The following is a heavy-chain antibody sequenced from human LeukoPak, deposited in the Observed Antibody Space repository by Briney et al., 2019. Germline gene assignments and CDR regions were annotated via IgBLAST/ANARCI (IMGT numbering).Heavy chain of an antibody. D-gene: IGHD4-17*01. CDR3: ARDWITVRTNWFDP. CDR1: GGSISSYY. CDR2: IYYTGSI. Sequence: SETLSLTCTVSGGSISSYYWSWIRQPPGKGLEWIGYIYYTGSINYNPSLKSRATISVDMSKNQLSLNLSSVTAADTAVYYCARDWITVRTNWFDPWGRGTLVTVSS. V-gene: IGHV4-59*01. J-gene: IGHJ5*02.